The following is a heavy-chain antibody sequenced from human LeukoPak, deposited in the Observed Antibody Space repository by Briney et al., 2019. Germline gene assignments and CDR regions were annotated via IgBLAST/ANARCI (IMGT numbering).Heavy chain of an antibody. Sequence: SVKVSCKASGGTFSSYAISWVRQAPGQGLEWMGGIIPIFGTANYAQKFQGRVTITADESTSTAYMELSSLRSEDTAVYYCARARDYYGSGSYYYYYYMDVWGKGTTVTISS. D-gene: IGHD3-10*01. V-gene: IGHV1-69*01. J-gene: IGHJ6*03. CDR1: GGTFSSYA. CDR2: IIPIFGTA. CDR3: ARARDYYGSGSYYYYYYMDV.